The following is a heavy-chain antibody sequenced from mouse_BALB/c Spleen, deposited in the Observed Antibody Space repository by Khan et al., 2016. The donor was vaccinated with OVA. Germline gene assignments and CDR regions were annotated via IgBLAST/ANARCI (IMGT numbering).Heavy chain of an antibody. D-gene: IGHD1-2*01. J-gene: IGHJ4*01. CDR1: GFTFSSYG. Sequence: EVQLVESGGDLVKPGGSLKLSCAASGFTFSSYGMSWVRQTPEKRLEWVATISSGGSYTYYPASVKGRFTISRANDKKTLYLQMSSRKSEDTAMYYCARQGAATGGLYYAMDYWGQGTSVTVSS. CDR3: ARQGAATGGLYYAMDY. CDR2: ISSGGSYT. V-gene: IGHV5-6*01.